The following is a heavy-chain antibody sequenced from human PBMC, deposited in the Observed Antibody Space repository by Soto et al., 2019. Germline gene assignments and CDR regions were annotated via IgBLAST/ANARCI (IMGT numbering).Heavy chain of an antibody. D-gene: IGHD2-21*01. CDR2: VNNDGSST. Sequence: GGSLRLSCAASGFTFRNYWMHWVRQAPGKGLLWVSRVNNDGSSTNYADSVKGRFTISRDNAENMLYLQMDRLRAEDTAVYYCVTDSCGAPFDNWGQGTLVTVSS. CDR3: VTDSCGAPFDN. CDR1: GFTFRNYW. J-gene: IGHJ4*02. V-gene: IGHV3-74*01.